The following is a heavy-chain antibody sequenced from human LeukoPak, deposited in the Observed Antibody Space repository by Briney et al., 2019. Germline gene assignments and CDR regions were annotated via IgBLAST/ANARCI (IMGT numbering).Heavy chain of an antibody. V-gene: IGHV4-59*12. CDR2: IYHSGST. Sequence: SETLSLTCTVSGGSISSYYWSWIRQPPGKGLEWIGYIYHSGSTYYNPSLKSRVTISVDRSKNQFSLKLSSVTAADTAVYYCARIAAYCGGDCYPRGYFDLWGRGTLVTVSS. J-gene: IGHJ2*01. CDR3: ARIAAYCGGDCYPRGYFDL. D-gene: IGHD2-21*01. CDR1: GGSISSYY.